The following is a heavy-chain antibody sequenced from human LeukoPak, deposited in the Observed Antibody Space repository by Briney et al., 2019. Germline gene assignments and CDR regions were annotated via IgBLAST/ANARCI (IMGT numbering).Heavy chain of an antibody. CDR1: GFSFSSYW. V-gene: IGHV3-53*01. Sequence: GGSLRLSCAASGFSFSSYWMSWVRQAPGKGLEWVSVIYSGGSTYYADSVKGRFTISRDNSKNTLFLQMDSLRAEDTAVYYCASIFYWGQGTLVTVSS. CDR2: IYSGGST. J-gene: IGHJ4*02. CDR3: ASIFY. D-gene: IGHD3-9*01.